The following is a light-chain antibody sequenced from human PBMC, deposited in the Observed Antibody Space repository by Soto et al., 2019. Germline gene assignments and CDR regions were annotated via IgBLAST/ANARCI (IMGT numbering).Light chain of an antibody. CDR2: GAS. Sequence: IVLTQSPGTLSLSPGERATLSCRASQSVSSSNLAWYQQKPGQAPRLLIYGASTSATGIPASFSGSGSGTEVTLAVSSLRSEDLAVYYRQKYNNCPRAVGQGTKVDIK. V-gene: IGKV3-15*01. J-gene: IGKJ1*01. CDR3: QKYNNCPRA. CDR1: QSVSSSN.